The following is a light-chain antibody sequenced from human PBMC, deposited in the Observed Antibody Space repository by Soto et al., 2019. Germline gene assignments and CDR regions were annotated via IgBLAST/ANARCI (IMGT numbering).Light chain of an antibody. V-gene: IGKV3-15*01. CDR2: GAS. CDR3: KQYNNWPGT. J-gene: IGKJ1*01. Sequence: EIVLTQSPATLSLSPGERATLSCRASQSVSSNLAWYQQKPGQAPRLLIYGASTRATGIQARFSGSGSGTEFTLTIRSLQSEDFAVYYCKQYNNWPGTFGQGTKVDI. CDR1: QSVSSN.